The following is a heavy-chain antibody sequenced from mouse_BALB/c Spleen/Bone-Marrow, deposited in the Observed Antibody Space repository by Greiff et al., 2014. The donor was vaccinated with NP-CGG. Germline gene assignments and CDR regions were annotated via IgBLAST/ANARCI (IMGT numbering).Heavy chain of an antibody. Sequence: EVQLQESGGGLVKPGGSLKLSCAASGLTFSSYAMSWVRQTPEKRLEWVASISSGGSTYYPDSVKGRFTISRDNARNILYLQMSSLRSEDTAMYYCAREVDGWYYFDYWGQGTTLTVSS. J-gene: IGHJ2*01. CDR1: GLTFSSYA. CDR3: AREVDGWYYFDY. CDR2: ISSGGST. D-gene: IGHD2-3*01. V-gene: IGHV5-6-5*01.